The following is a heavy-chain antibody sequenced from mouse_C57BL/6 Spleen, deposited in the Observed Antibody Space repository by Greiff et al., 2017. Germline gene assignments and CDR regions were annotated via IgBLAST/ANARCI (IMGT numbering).Heavy chain of an antibody. V-gene: IGHV1-61*01. Sequence: VQLQQPGAELVRPGSSVKLSCKASGYTFTSYWMDWVKQRPGQGLEWIGNIYPSDSETHYNQKFKDKATLTVDKSSSTAYMQLSSLTSEDSAVYYCARITPAMDYWGQGTSVTVSS. CDR1: GYTFTSYW. CDR2: IYPSDSET. J-gene: IGHJ4*01. CDR3: ARITPAMDY. D-gene: IGHD1-1*01.